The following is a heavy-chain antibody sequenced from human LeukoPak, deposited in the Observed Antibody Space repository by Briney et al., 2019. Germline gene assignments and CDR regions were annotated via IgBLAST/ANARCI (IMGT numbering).Heavy chain of an antibody. J-gene: IGHJ6*02. CDR1: GFTFSSYF. V-gene: IGHV3-33*01. CDR3: ARDQGIRRGVDV. CDR2: IRYDGSER. D-gene: IGHD6-13*01. Sequence: PGGSLRLSCVASGFTFSSYFMHWVRQAPGKGLEYVAVIRYDGSERYYADSVKGRLSISRDNSKNTLYLQMTSLRADDTAVYYCARDQGIRRGVDVWGQGTTVIVSS.